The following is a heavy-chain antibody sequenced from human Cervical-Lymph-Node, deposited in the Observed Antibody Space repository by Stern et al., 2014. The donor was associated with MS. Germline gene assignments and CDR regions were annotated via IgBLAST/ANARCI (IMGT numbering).Heavy chain of an antibody. CDR3: VRDFGRRGHDGLIGDV. CDR2: ISDRGHAL. D-gene: IGHD5-12*01. CDR1: GFTFSDFY. J-gene: IGHJ6*02. V-gene: IGHV3-11*01. Sequence: VQLVESGGDLVKPGGSLRLSCAASGFTFSDFYMSWIRQAPGTGLEWVSYISDRGHALDYADSVLVRFTISRDNAHNSLYLQMNSLRAEDTAIYYCVRDFGRRGHDGLIGDVWGQGTTVTVSS.